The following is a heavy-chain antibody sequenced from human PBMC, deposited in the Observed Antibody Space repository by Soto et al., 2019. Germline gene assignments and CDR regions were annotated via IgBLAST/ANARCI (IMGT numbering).Heavy chain of an antibody. D-gene: IGHD6-19*01. V-gene: IGHV3-23*01. CDR3: AKFRIAVTGRDFDY. Sequence: PGGSLRLSCAASGFTFSRYAMSWVRQAPGKGLEWVSAISGSGGSTYYADSVKGRFTISRDNSKKTLYLQMNSLRAEDTAVYYCAKFRIAVTGRDFDYWGQGTLVTVSS. CDR2: ISGSGGST. J-gene: IGHJ4*02. CDR1: GFTFSRYA.